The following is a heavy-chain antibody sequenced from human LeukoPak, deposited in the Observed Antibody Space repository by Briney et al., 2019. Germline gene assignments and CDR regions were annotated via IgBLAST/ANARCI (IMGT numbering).Heavy chain of an antibody. J-gene: IGHJ5*02. CDR3: ARRATAGDYVGWFDP. CDR1: GGSISSSSYY. D-gene: IGHD4-17*01. V-gene: IGHV4-39*01. CDR2: IYYSGST. Sequence: SETLSLTCTVSGGSISSSSYYWGWIRQPPGKGLEWIGSIYYSGSTYYNPSLKSRVTISVDTSENQFSLKLSSVTAADTAVYYCARRATAGDYVGWFDPWGQGTLVTVSS.